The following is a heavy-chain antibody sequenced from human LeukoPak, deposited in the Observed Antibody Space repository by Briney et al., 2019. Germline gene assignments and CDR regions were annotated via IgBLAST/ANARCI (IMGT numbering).Heavy chain of an antibody. J-gene: IGHJ4*02. CDR3: AKDVPPNS. Sequence: GGSLRLSCAASGFTFSSYAMSWVRQAPGMRLEWVSAISRSGVTTYYADSVKGRFTISRDNSKNMLYLQMNSLRAEDTAVYYCAKDVPPNSWGQGTLVTVSS. D-gene: IGHD2-2*01. V-gene: IGHV3-23*01. CDR1: GFTFSSYA. CDR2: ISRSGVTT.